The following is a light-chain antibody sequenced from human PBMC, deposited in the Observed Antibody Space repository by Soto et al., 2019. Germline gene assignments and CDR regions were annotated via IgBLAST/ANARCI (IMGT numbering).Light chain of an antibody. CDR2: KAS. CDR1: QTISSW. J-gene: IGKJ1*01. CDR3: QQYNNWPQT. Sequence: DIQMTQSPSSLSGSVGDRVTITCLASQTISSWLAWYQQKPGKAPKLLIYKASTLKSGVPSRFSGSGSGTEFTLTISSLQPDDFAVYYCQQYNNWPQTFGQGTKVDIK. V-gene: IGKV1-5*03.